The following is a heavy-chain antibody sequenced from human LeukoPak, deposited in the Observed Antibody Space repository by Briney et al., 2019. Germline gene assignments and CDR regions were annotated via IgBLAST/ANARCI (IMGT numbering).Heavy chain of an antibody. CDR2: IYYSGSS. Sequence: SETLSLTCTVSGGSISSYYWSWIRQPPGKGLEWIGFIYYSGSSNYNPSLKSRVTISVDTSKNQFSLKLSSVTAADTAVYYCARHALYGLRPRYYYFDYWGQGTLVTVSS. CDR3: ARHALYGLRPRYYYFDY. D-gene: IGHD2-8*01. J-gene: IGHJ4*02. V-gene: IGHV4-59*08. CDR1: GGSISSYY.